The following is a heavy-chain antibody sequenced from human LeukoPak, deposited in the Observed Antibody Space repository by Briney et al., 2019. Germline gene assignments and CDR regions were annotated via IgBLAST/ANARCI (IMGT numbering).Heavy chain of an antibody. Sequence: GTSVKVSCKASGYTFTSYGISWVRQAPGQGLEWMGWISAYNGNTNYAQKLQGRVTMTTDTSTSTAYMELRSLRSDDTAVYYCAREAAGITIFGPRDAFDIWGQGTMVTVSS. J-gene: IGHJ3*02. CDR1: GYTFTSYG. D-gene: IGHD3-3*01. CDR2: ISAYNGNT. CDR3: AREAAGITIFGPRDAFDI. V-gene: IGHV1-18*01.